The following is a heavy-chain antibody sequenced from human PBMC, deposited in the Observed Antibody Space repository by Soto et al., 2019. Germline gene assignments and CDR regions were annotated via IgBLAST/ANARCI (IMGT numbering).Heavy chain of an antibody. D-gene: IGHD4-17*01. CDR1: GFTFSSYA. Sequence: GGSLRLSCAASGFTFSSYAMSWVRQAPGKGLEWVSAISGSGGSTYYADSVKGRFTISRDNSKNTLYLQMNSLRAEDTAVYYCAKVFKYDYGGNSGAHYWGQGTLVTGSS. CDR2: ISGSGGST. J-gene: IGHJ4*02. CDR3: AKVFKYDYGGNSGAHY. V-gene: IGHV3-23*01.